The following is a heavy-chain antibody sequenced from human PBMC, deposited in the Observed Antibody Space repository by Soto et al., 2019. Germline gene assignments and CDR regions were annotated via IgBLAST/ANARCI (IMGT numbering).Heavy chain of an antibody. J-gene: IGHJ5*02. V-gene: IGHV3-7*05. CDR3: ARVDSSSSWYFGWFDP. CDR1: GFTFSSYW. Sequence: GGSLRLSCAASGFTFSSYWMSWVRQAPGKGLEWVANIKQDGSEKYYVDSVKGRFTISRDNAKNSLYLQMNSLRAEDTAVYYCARVDSSSSWYFGWFDPWGQGTLVTVSS. D-gene: IGHD6-13*01. CDR2: IKQDGSEK.